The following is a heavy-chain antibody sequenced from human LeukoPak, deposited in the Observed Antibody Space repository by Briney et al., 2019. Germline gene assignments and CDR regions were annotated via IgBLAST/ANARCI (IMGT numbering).Heavy chain of an antibody. D-gene: IGHD3-10*01. CDR1: GYTFTSYW. V-gene: IGHV5-51*01. J-gene: IGHJ3*02. Sequence: GESLQISCKGSGYTFTSYWIGWVRQMPGKGLEWMGITYPGDSDTTYSPSFQGQVTISADKSISTAYVQWSSLKASDSAIYYCARRGRGGSGFEDAFDIWGQGTMVTVSS. CDR2: TYPGDSDT. CDR3: ARRGRGGSGFEDAFDI.